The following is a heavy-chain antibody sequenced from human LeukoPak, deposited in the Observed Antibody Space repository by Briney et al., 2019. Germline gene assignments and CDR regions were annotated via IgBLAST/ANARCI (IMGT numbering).Heavy chain of an antibody. J-gene: IGHJ3*02. V-gene: IGHV1-69*04. CDR1: GVAFSSYA. CDR3: ARGAGIGDAFDI. D-gene: IGHD6-13*01. CDR2: IIPILGIA. Sequence: ASVKVSCKASGVAFSSYAISWVRQAPGQGLEWMGRIIPILGIANYAQKFQGRVTITADKSTSTAYMELSSLRSEDTAVYYCARGAGIGDAFDIWGPGTMVTVSS.